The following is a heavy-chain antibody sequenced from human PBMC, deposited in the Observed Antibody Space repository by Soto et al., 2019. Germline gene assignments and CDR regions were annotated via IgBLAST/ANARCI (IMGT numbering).Heavy chain of an antibody. CDR1: GFAFGDYA. J-gene: IGHJ3*02. V-gene: IGHV3-49*03. D-gene: IGHD3-9*01. CDR2: IRSKAYGGTT. CDR3: TRTLTGYYNYAFDI. Sequence: PGGSLRLSCTASGFAFGDYAMSWFRQAPGKGLEWVGFIRSKAYGGTTEYAASVKGRFTISRDDSKSIAYLQMNSLKTEDTAVYYCTRTLTGYYNYAFDIWGQGTMVTVSS.